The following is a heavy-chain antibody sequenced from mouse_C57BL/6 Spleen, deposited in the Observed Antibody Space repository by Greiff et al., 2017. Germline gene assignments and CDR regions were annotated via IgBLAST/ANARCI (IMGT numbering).Heavy chain of an antibody. D-gene: IGHD1-1*01. J-gene: IGHJ3*01. V-gene: IGHV1-74*01. CDR3: AIGGYYCSSPWFAY. Sequence: QVQLQQPGAELVKPGASVKVSCKASGFTFTSYWMHWVKQRPGQGLEWIGRIHPSDSDTNYNQKFKGKATLTVDNSSSTAYMQLSSLTSEDSAVYYCAIGGYYCSSPWFAYWGQGTLVTVSA. CDR1: GFTFTSYW. CDR2: IHPSDSDT.